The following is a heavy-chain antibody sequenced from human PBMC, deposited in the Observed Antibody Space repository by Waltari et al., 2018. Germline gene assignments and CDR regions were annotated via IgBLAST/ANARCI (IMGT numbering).Heavy chain of an antibody. Sequence: EVQLVESGGGLVQPGGSLRLSCAASGFTFRSYGMSWVRQAPGKGLEWVSGISGSGGSTYYADSVKGRFTISRDNSKNTLYLQMNSLRAEDTAVYYCAKDHDFTIYYFDYWGQGTLVTVSS. D-gene: IGHD2-21*02. CDR3: AKDHDFTIYYFDY. CDR1: GFTFRSYG. CDR2: ISGSGGST. J-gene: IGHJ4*02. V-gene: IGHV3-23*04.